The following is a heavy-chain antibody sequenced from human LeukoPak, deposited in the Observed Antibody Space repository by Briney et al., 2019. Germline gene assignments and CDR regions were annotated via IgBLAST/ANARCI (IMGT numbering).Heavy chain of an antibody. V-gene: IGHV4-34*01. CDR2: INHSGST. J-gene: IGHJ3*02. Sequence: SETLSLTCAVYGGSFSGYYWSWIRQPPGKGLEWIGEINHSGSTNYNPSLKSRVTISVDTSKNQFSLKLSSVTAADTAVYYCATEGAMTKVITPAFDIWGQGTMVTVSS. CDR3: ATEGAMTKVITPAFDI. CDR1: GGSFSGYY. D-gene: IGHD4-17*01.